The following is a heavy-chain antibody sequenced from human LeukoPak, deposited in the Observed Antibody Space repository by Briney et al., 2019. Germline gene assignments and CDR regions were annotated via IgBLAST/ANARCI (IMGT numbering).Heavy chain of an antibody. J-gene: IGHJ2*01. CDR3: AKARIGEYFDL. CDR2: IVWNGGTT. CDR1: GFTLGDYD. V-gene: IGHV3-9*01. Sequence: PGRSLRLSCAASGFTLGDYDMHWVRQAPGKGLEWVSAIVWNGGTTGYADSVKGRFIISRDNAKNSLYLQMNGLRAEDTALYYCAKARIGEYFDLWGRGTLVVVSS. D-gene: IGHD3-3*01.